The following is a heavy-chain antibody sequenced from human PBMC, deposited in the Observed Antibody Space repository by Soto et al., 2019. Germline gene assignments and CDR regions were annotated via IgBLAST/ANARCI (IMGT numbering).Heavy chain of an antibody. CDR2: IDWDDDK. CDR3: ARTSGDLDYFDS. CDR1: GFSLSTSGMR. J-gene: IGHJ4*02. V-gene: IGHV2-70*04. D-gene: IGHD3-10*01. Sequence: SGPTLVNPTQTLTLTCTFSGFSLSTSGMRVSWIRQPPGKALEWLERIDWDDDKFYSTSLKTRLTISKDTSKNQVVLTMTNMDPVDTATYYCARTSGDLDYFDSWGPGTLVTVSS.